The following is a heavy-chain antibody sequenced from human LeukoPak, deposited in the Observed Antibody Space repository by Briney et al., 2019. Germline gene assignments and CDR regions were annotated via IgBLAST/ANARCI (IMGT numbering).Heavy chain of an antibody. Sequence: ASVKVSCKASGYTFTGYYMHWVRQAPGQGLEWMGRINPNSGGTNYAQKFQGRVTMTRDTSISTAYMELSRLRSDDTAVYYCARKSGSIHWFDPWGQGTLVTVSS. CDR1: GYTFTGYY. D-gene: IGHD1-26*01. CDR3: ARKSGSIHWFDP. CDR2: INPNSGGT. V-gene: IGHV1-2*06. J-gene: IGHJ5*02.